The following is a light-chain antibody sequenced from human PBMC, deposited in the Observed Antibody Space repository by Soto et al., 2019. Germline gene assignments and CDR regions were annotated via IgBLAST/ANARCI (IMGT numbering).Light chain of an antibody. CDR3: SSYTSGSLYV. Sequence: QSVRTQPPSASGSPGQSVTISCTGTSSDVGGYNYVSWYQQHPGKAPKVMIYDVNNRPSGVSDRFSGSKSGNTASLTISGLQADDEADYYCSSYTSGSLYVFGTGTKVTVL. V-gene: IGLV2-14*03. CDR1: SSDVGGYNY. CDR2: DVN. J-gene: IGLJ1*01.